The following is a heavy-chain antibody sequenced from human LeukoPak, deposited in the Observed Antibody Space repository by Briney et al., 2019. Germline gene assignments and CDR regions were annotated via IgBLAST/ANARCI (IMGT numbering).Heavy chain of an antibody. Sequence: GGSLRLSCAASGFTFSSYSMNWVRQAPGKGLGWVSSISSSSSYIYYADSVKGRFTISRDNAKNSLYLQMNSLRAEDTAVYYCARDFRVWFGELSDANWFDPWGQGTLVTVSS. V-gene: IGHV3-21*01. CDR1: GFTFSSYS. J-gene: IGHJ5*02. CDR3: ARDFRVWFGELSDANWFDP. CDR2: ISSSSSYI. D-gene: IGHD3-10*01.